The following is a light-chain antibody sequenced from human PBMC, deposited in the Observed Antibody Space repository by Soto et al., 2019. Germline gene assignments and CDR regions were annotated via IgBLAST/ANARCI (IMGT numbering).Light chain of an antibody. CDR3: QQYYSTSPT. J-gene: IGKJ1*01. V-gene: IGKV4-1*01. CDR2: WAS. Sequence: IVMTQSPDSLPVSLGERATINCKSSQSVFYSPGNKDYLAWYQQKPGQPPKVLISWASTRESGVPDRFSGSESGTDFTLTISSVQAEDGAVYYCQQYYSTSPTFGQDTKVEMK. CDR1: QSVFYSPGNKDY.